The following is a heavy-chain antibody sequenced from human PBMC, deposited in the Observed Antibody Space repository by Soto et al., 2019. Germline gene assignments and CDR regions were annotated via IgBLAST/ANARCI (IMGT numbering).Heavy chain of an antibody. CDR2: ISGSGGST. D-gene: IGHD3-10*01. Sequence: GGSLRLSCAASGFTFSSYAMSWVRQAPGKGLEWVSAISGSGGSTYYADSVKGRFTISRDNSKNTLYLQMNSLRAEDTAVYYCAKTPKNYYGSGSYYFDYWGQGTLVTVSS. CDR3: AKTPKNYYGSGSYYFDY. CDR1: GFTFSSYA. J-gene: IGHJ4*02. V-gene: IGHV3-23*01.